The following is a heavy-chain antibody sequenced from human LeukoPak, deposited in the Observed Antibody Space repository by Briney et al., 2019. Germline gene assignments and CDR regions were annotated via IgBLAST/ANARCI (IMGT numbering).Heavy chain of an antibody. J-gene: IGHJ4*02. CDR3: ARDSSYPGGKDSPFDY. Sequence: SETLSLTCTVSGGSISSYYWSWIRQPAGKGLEWIGRIYTSGSTNYNPSLKSRVTMSVDTSKNQFSLKLSSVTAADTAVYYCARDSSYPGGKDSPFDYWGQGTLVTVSS. CDR1: GGSISSYY. V-gene: IGHV4-4*07. D-gene: IGHD4-23*01. CDR2: IYTSGST.